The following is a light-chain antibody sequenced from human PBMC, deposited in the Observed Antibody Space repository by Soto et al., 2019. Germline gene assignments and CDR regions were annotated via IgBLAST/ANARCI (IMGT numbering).Light chain of an antibody. CDR1: QSVRSN. CDR3: QQYNEWPPFT. Sequence: EIVVTQSPATLSVSPGERATLSCRGSQSVRSNLAWYQQKPGQAPRLVIYAASTRATGIPDRFSGSVSGTEFTLTISSLQSEDFAVYYCQQYNEWPPFTFGQGTRLEIK. V-gene: IGKV3-15*01. CDR2: AAS. J-gene: IGKJ5*01.